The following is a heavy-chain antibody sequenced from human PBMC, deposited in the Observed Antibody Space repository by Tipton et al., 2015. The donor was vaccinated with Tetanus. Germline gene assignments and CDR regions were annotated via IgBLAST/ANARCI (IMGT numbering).Heavy chain of an antibody. Sequence: TLSLTCTVSGGSVSSGSYYWSWIRQPPGKGLEWIGHIYYSGSTNYNPSLKSRVTISVDTSKNQFSLKLSSVTAADTAVYYCARGRKRWLQLEGRFDAFDIWGQGTMVTVSS. D-gene: IGHD5-24*01. CDR3: ARGRKRWLQLEGRFDAFDI. J-gene: IGHJ3*02. CDR1: GGSVSSGSYY. CDR2: IYYSGST. V-gene: IGHV4-61*01.